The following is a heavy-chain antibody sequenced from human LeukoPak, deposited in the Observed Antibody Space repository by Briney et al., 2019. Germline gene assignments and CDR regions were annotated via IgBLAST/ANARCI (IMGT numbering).Heavy chain of an antibody. V-gene: IGHV3-7*01. D-gene: IGHD1-1*01. CDR2: ISPDGSGK. CDR3: ANQAYRRVDY. CDR1: GFAFSSNW. J-gene: IGHJ4*01. Sequence: GGSLRLSCAASGFAFSSNWMSWVRQAPGRGLELVANISPDGSGKYCMDSVKGRCAISRDNARSSLDLQLNSLRVEDTAVYFWANQAYRRVDYWGQGTLVTVSS.